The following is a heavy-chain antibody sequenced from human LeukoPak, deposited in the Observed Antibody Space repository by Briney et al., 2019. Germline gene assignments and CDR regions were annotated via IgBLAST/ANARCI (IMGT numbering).Heavy chain of an antibody. V-gene: IGHV3-30*02. CDR1: GITFSTSG. J-gene: IGHJ5*02. D-gene: IGHD2-15*01. CDR2: MRHDGSNE. Sequence: GGSLRLSCAASGITFSTSGMHWVRQAPGRGLEWVAFMRHDGSNEKYADSAKGRFTISRDNSENTLYLQMNSLIVEDTAVYYCAKDRTVVVTAYGGWFDPWGQGTLVTVSS. CDR3: AKDRTVVVTAYGGWFDP.